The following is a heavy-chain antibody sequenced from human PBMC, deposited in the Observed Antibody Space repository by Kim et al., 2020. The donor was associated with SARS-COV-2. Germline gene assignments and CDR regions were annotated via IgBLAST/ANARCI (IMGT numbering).Heavy chain of an antibody. CDR2: ISRSSTTI. Sequence: GGSLRFSCAASEFSFSSYSMNWVRQAPGKGLEWVSYISRSSTTINYADSVKGRFTISRDDAKKSLYLQMNSLRDEDTAVYYCARGFSDLGYNYYYMDVWGQGTTVTVSS. V-gene: IGHV3-48*02. CDR3: ARGFSDLGYNYYYMDV. CDR1: EFSFSSYS. J-gene: IGHJ6*02. D-gene: IGHD3-10*01.